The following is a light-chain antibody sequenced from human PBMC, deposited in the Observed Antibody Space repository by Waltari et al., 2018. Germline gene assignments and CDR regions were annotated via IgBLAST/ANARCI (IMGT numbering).Light chain of an antibody. CDR3: SSYAGSNKLI. CDR1: SSDIGAYKY. V-gene: IGLV2-8*01. Sequence: QSALTQPPSASGSPGQTVIISCTGTSSDIGAYKYVPWYQQIPGRAPALIIYEVDRRPPGVPDRFSGSKSGNTASLTVSGLQTEDEGDYYCSSYAGSNKLIFGGVTKLTVL. CDR2: EVD. J-gene: IGLJ2*01.